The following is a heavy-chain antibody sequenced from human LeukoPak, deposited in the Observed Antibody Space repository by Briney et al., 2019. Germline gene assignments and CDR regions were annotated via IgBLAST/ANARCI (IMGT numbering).Heavy chain of an antibody. CDR1: GYTFTGSY. Sequence: ASVKVSCKASGYTFTGSYMHWVRQAPGQGFEWIGWISPASGATKYAQNFQGRVTLTTDTSITTAYMELSSLTSDDTASYYCLNEHGGWGQGTPVTVPS. J-gene: IGHJ4*02. CDR2: ISPASGAT. CDR3: LNEHGG. V-gene: IGHV1-2*02. D-gene: IGHD1-1*01.